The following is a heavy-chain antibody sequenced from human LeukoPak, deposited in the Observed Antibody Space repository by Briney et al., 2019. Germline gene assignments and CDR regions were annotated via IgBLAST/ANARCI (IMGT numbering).Heavy chain of an antibody. V-gene: IGHV4-4*07. CDR3: ARGVVVAGLRYYFDS. CDR1: GGSISSYY. Sequence: SETLSLTCTVSGGSISSYYWSWIRQPAWKGLEWIGRIYSTGSTKYSPSLESRLTMSLDTSKDQFSLKLTSVTAADTAVYYCARGVVVAGLRYYFDSWGQGSLVSVSS. D-gene: IGHD6-19*01. CDR2: IYSTGST. J-gene: IGHJ4*02.